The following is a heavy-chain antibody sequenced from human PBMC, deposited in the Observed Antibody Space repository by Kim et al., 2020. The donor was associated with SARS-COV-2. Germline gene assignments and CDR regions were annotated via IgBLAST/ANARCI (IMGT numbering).Heavy chain of an antibody. Sequence: SETLSLPCTVSGGSISSSSYYWGWIRQPPGKGLEWIGSIYYSGSTYYNPSLKSRVTISVDTSKNQFSLKLSSVTAADTAVYYCAREGGGPIEVGEIMAYNWFDPWGQGTLVTVSS. D-gene: IGHD3-10*01. V-gene: IGHV4-39*07. CDR1: GGSISSSSYY. CDR3: AREGGGPIEVGEIMAYNWFDP. J-gene: IGHJ5*02. CDR2: IYYSGST.